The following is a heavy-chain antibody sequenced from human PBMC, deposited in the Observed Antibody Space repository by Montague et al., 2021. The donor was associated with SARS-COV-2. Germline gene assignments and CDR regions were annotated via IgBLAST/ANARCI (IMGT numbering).Heavy chain of an antibody. D-gene: IGHD3-3*01. CDR2: NNYSGST. V-gene: IGHV4-34*01. CDR1: GGSFSGYY. Sequence: SETLSLTCAVYGGSFSGYYWSWIRQPTGKGLEWIGENNYSGSTNYNPSLKSRVTMSVDTSKNQFSLKLSSVTAADTAVYYCATLPSSITIFGVVQGYYFDDWGQGTLVTVSS. CDR3: ATLPSSITIFGVVQGYYFDD. J-gene: IGHJ4*02.